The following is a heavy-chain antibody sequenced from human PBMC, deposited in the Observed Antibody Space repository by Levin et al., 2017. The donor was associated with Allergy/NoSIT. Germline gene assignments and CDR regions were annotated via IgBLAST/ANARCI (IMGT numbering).Heavy chain of an antibody. J-gene: IGHJ4*02. V-gene: IGHV3-30*18. Sequence: GESLKISCAASGFTFSSYGMHWVRQAPGKGLEWVAVISYDGSNKYYADSVKGRFTISRDNSKNTLYLQMNSLRTEDTAVYYCAKAYGSGSYGFGYWGQGTLVTVSS. CDR3: AKAYGSGSYGFGY. CDR2: ISYDGSNK. D-gene: IGHD3-10*01. CDR1: GFTFSSYG.